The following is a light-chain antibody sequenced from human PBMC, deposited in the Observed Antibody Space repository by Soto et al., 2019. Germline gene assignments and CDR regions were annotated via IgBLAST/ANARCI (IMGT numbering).Light chain of an antibody. CDR3: SSYTSSSPYV. CDR1: ISDVGGYNY. V-gene: IGLV2-14*01. CDR2: EVS. J-gene: IGLJ1*01. Sequence: QSVLTQPSSVCGSPGQSITISCTGTISDVGGYNYVSWYQQHPGKAPKLMIYEVSNRPPGVSNRFSGSKSGNTASLTISGLQAEDEADYYCSSYTSSSPYVFGTGTKVTVL.